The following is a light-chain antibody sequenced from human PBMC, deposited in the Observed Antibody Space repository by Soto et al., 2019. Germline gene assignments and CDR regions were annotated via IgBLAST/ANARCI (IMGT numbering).Light chain of an antibody. J-gene: IGLJ1*01. V-gene: IGLV1-44*01. Sequence: QLVLTQPPSASGTPGQTITISCSGGTSNIGTNTVDWFQHLPGSAPRLLIYTNDQRPSGVPDRFSGSRSGTSASLAISGLQSEDEADYYCATWDDSVFVFGTGTKLTVL. CDR2: TND. CDR3: ATWDDSVFV. CDR1: TSNIGTNT.